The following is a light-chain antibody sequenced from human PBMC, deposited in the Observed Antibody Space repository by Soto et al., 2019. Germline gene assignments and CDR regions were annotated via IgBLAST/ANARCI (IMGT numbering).Light chain of an antibody. Sequence: QSALTQPPSASGSPGQSVTISCTGTSSDVGAYDYVSWYQQHPGEAPKLMIYEVTKRPSGVPDRFSGSKSGDTASLTVSGLQAEDEADYYCSSYATTTNFVFGTGTKVTFL. CDR2: EVT. CDR3: SSYATTTNFV. V-gene: IGLV2-8*01. J-gene: IGLJ1*01. CDR1: SSDVGAYDY.